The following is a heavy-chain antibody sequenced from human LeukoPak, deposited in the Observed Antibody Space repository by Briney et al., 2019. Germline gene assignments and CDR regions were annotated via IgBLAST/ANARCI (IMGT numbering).Heavy chain of an antibody. Sequence: GASVKVSCKASGYTFTSYGISWVRQAPGQGLEWMGWISAYNGNTNYAQKLQGRVTMTTGTSTSTAHMELRSLRSDDTAVYYCARARLRLGELSPYYFDYWGQGTLVTVSS. D-gene: IGHD3-16*02. J-gene: IGHJ4*02. V-gene: IGHV1-18*04. CDR2: ISAYNGNT. CDR3: ARARLRLGELSPYYFDY. CDR1: GYTFTSYG.